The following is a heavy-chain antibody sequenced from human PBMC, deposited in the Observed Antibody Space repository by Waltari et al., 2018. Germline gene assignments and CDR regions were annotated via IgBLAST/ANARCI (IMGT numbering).Heavy chain of an antibody. J-gene: IGHJ6*02. CDR2: IWYDGSNK. D-gene: IGHD6-19*01. CDR3: ARESSGSSSGWYDYYYYGMDV. Sequence: QVQLVESGGGVVQPGRSLRLSCAASGFTFSSYGMHWVRQAPGKGLEWVAVIWYDGSNKYYADSVKGRFTISRDNSKNTLYLQMNSLRAEDTAVYYCARESSGSSSGWYDYYYYGMDVWGQGTTVTVSS. V-gene: IGHV3-33*01. CDR1: GFTFSSYG.